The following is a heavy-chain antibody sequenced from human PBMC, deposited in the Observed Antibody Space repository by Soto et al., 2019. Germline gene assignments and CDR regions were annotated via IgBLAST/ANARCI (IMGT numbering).Heavy chain of an antibody. Sequence: EVQLLESGGGLVQPGGSLRLSCAATGFTFSSYAMSWVRQAPGKGLEWVSAISGSGGSTYYADSVKGRFTISRDNSKNTLYLQMNSLRAEDTAVYYCAKWLASSIAARAFDYWGQGTLVTVSS. CDR1: GFTFSSYA. D-gene: IGHD6-6*01. V-gene: IGHV3-23*01. CDR3: AKWLASSIAARAFDY. J-gene: IGHJ4*02. CDR2: ISGSGGST.